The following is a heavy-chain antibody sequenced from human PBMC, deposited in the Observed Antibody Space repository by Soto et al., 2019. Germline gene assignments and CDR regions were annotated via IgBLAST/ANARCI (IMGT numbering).Heavy chain of an antibody. D-gene: IGHD6-25*01. Sequence: QVQLQESGPGLVKPSETLSLTCTVSGGSISSYYWSWIRQPPGKGLEWIGYIYYSGSTNYTPSLKSRVTISVDTSKNQFSLKLSSVTAADTAVYYCARPHGGSSGWDNWFDPWGQGTLVTVSS. CDR3: ARPHGGSSGWDNWFDP. CDR2: IYYSGST. V-gene: IGHV4-59*01. J-gene: IGHJ5*02. CDR1: GGSISSYY.